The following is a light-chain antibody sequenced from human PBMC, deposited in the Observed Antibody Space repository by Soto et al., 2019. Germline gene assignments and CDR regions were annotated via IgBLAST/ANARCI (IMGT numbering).Light chain of an antibody. J-gene: IGKJ4*01. CDR3: QQRSTWPLT. CDR2: GAS. V-gene: IGKV3-11*01. Sequence: EIVLTQSPATLSLSPGERATLSCRASQSVSTYIAWFQQKPGQPPRLLISGASNRAAGIPARFSGSGSGTDFTLTISSLDPEDFAVYYCQQRSTWPLTFGGGTKVEIK. CDR1: QSVSTY.